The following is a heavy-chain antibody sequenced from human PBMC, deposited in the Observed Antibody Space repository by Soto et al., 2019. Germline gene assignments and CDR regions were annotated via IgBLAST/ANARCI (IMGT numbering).Heavy chain of an antibody. CDR2: ISYDGSNK. CDR1: GFTLSSYG. CDR3: AKRGGRDYYYHGMDV. Sequence: GGSLRLSCAASGFTLSSYGMHWVRQAPGKGLEWVAVISYDGSNKYYADSVKGRFTISRDNSKNTRYLQMNSLRAKDTAVYYFAKRGGRDYYYHGMDVWGQGTTVTVSS. V-gene: IGHV3-30*18. J-gene: IGHJ6*02. D-gene: IGHD1-26*01.